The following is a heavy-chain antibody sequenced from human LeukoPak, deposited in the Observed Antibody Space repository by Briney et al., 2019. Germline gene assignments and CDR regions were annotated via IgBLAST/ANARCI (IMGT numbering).Heavy chain of an antibody. D-gene: IGHD4-17*01. V-gene: IGHV1-69*04. CDR3: ARADDYGGLGFDC. Sequence: ASVKVSCKASGGTFSSYAISWVRQAPGQGLEWMGRIIPILGIANYAQKFQGRVTITADKSTSTAYMELSSLRSEDTAVYYCARADDYGGLGFDCWGQGTLVTVSS. CDR1: GGTFSSYA. CDR2: IIPILGIA. J-gene: IGHJ4*02.